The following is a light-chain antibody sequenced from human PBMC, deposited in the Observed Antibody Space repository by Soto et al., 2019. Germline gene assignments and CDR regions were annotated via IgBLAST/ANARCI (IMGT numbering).Light chain of an antibody. V-gene: IGKV3-20*01. Sequence: EIVLTQSPGTLSLSAGERATLSCRASQSVSSSYLAWYQQKPGQAPRLLIYGASSRATGIPDRFSGSGSGTDFTLTISRLEPEDFALYYCQQHGSSYTFGQGTKLEIK. CDR2: GAS. CDR1: QSVSSSY. CDR3: QQHGSSYT. J-gene: IGKJ2*01.